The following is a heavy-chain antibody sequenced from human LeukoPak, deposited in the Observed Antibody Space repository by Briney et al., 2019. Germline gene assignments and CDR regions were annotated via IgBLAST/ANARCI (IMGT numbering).Heavy chain of an antibody. V-gene: IGHV3-30*18. CDR3: AKLENDYGDYQVVGDAFDI. D-gene: IGHD4-17*01. Sequence: GGSLRLSCVASGFTFSSYGMHWVRQAPGKGLEWVAVISYDGSNKYYADSVKGRFTISRDNSKNTLYLQMNSLRAEDTAVYYCAKLENDYGDYQVVGDAFDIWGQGTMVTVSS. CDR2: ISYDGSNK. CDR1: GFTFSSYG. J-gene: IGHJ3*02.